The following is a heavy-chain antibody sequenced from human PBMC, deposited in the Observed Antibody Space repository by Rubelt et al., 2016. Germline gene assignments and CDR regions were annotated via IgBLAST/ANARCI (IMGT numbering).Heavy chain of an antibody. CDR1: DHY. J-gene: IGHJ4*02. D-gene: IGHD2-2*01. CDR2: IRDKTKSYST. Sequence: DHYIEWVRQAPGKGLEWVGRIRDKTKSYSTEFAASVKGRFTISRDDSKNTLYLQMDSLKTEDTAVYYCTTWYQNYDYWGQGTLVTVSS. CDR3: TTWYQNYDY. V-gene: IGHV3-72*01.